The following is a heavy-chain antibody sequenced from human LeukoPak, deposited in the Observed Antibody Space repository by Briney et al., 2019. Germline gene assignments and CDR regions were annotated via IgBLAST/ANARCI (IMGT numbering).Heavy chain of an antibody. J-gene: IGHJ3*01. CDR1: GGTFSSDA. CDR2: IIPMFRTA. Sequence: SVKVSCKASGGTFSSDAISWVRQAPGQGLEWMGGIIPMFRTANYGQKFQGRVTITADDSTSTGYMELSSLRSEDTAVFYCAYLSASNTGAFDVWGQGTVVTVSS. D-gene: IGHD2-8*02. V-gene: IGHV1-69*01. CDR3: AYLSASNTGAFDV.